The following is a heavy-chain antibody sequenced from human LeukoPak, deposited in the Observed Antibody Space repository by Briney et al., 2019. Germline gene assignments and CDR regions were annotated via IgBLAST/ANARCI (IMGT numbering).Heavy chain of an antibody. J-gene: IGHJ4*02. CDR1: GYTFTGYY. CDR2: INPNSGGT. Sequence: GASVKVSCTASGYTFTGYYMHWVRQAPGQGLEWMGRINPNSGGTNYAQKFQGRVTMTRDTSISTAYMELSRLRSDDTAVYYCARVLKFLEWLPFYYWGEGALGTVSS. CDR3: ARVLKFLEWLPFYY. V-gene: IGHV1-2*06. D-gene: IGHD3-3*01.